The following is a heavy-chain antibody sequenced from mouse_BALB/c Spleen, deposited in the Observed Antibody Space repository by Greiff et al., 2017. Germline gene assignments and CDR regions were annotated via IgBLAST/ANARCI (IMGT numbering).Heavy chain of an antibody. V-gene: IGHV1-4*01. CDR2: INPSSGYT. Sequence: GQLQQSGAELARPGASVKMSCKASGYTFTSYTMHWVKQRPGQGLEWIGYINPSSGYTNYNQKFKDKATLTADKSSSTAYMQLSSLTSEDSAVYYCARPFTTSSAWFAYWGQGTLVTVSA. J-gene: IGHJ3*01. CDR3: ARPFTTSSAWFAY. D-gene: IGHD1-1*01. CDR1: GYTFTSYT.